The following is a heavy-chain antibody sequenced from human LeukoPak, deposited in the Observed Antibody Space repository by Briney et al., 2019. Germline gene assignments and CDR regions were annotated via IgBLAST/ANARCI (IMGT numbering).Heavy chain of an antibody. D-gene: IGHD4-23*01. CDR1: GFTFSSYS. J-gene: IGHJ4*02. CDR3: ARDKDDYGGNFDY. V-gene: IGHV3-21*01. CDR2: ISSSSSYI. Sequence: GGSLRLSCAASGFTFSSYSMNWVRQAPGKGLEWVSSISSSSSYIYYADSVKGRFTISRDNAKNSLYLQMNSLRAEGTAVYYCARDKDDYGGNFDYWGQGTLVTVSS.